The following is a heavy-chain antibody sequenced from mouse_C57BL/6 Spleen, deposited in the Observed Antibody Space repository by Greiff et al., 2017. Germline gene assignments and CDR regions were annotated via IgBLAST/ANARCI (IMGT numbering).Heavy chain of an antibody. CDR3: ARYPAYPSYAMDY. D-gene: IGHD2-10*01. CDR1: GFTFTDYY. V-gene: IGHV7-3*01. CDR2: FRNKANGYTT. J-gene: IGHJ4*01. Sequence: EVQGVQSGGGLVQPGGSLSLSCAASGFTFTDYYMSWVRQPPGKALEWLGFFRNKANGYTTEYSASVKGRFTISRDNSQSILYLQMNALRAEDSATYYCARYPAYPSYAMDYWGQGTSVTVSS.